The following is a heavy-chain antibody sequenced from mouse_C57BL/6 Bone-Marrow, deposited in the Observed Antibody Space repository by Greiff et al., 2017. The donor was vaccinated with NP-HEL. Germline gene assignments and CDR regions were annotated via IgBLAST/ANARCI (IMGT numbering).Heavy chain of an antibody. Sequence: QVQLQQSGPELVKPGASVKLSCKASGYTFTSYDINWVKQRPGQGLEWIGWIYPSDGSTTYNEKFKGKATLTVDTSSSTAYMELHSLTSEDAAVYFCARKWTTVDAMDYWGQGTSVTVSS. CDR3: ARKWTTVDAMDY. CDR2: IYPSDGST. J-gene: IGHJ4*01. CDR1: GYTFTSYD. D-gene: IGHD1-1*01. V-gene: IGHV1-85*01.